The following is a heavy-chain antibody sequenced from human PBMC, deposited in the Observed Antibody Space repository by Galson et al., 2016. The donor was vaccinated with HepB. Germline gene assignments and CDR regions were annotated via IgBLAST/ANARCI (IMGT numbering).Heavy chain of an antibody. V-gene: IGHV4-59*01. CDR2: IYYSGST. CDR1: GGSTSSYY. CDR3: ARLASYGMDV. J-gene: IGHJ6*02. Sequence: ETLSLTCTVSGGSTSSYYWSWIRQPPGKGLEWIGYIYYSGSTNYNPSLKSRLTISVDTSKNQFSLKLSSVTAADTAVYYCARLASYGMDVWGQGTTFTVS.